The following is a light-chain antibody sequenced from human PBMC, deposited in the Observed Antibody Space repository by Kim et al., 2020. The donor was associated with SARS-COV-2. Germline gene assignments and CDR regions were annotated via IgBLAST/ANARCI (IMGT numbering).Light chain of an antibody. CDR3: QQYNDWPPAYT. Sequence: SPGARATRSCRASQSVTNNLAWYQQKRGQAPRLLIYGASTRATGIPARFSGSGSGTEFTLTISSLQSEDFAVYYCQQYNDWPPAYTFGQGTKLEI. CDR2: GAS. V-gene: IGKV3-15*01. CDR1: QSVTNN. J-gene: IGKJ2*01.